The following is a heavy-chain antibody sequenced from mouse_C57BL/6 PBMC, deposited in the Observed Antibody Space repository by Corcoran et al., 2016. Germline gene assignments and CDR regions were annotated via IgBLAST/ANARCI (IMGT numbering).Heavy chain of an antibody. CDR3: ARRRILTTVGFAY. CDR2: INPNNGGT. J-gene: IGHJ3*01. V-gene: IGHV1-26*01. CDR1: GYTFTDYY. Sequence: EVQLQQSGPELVKPGASVKISCKASGYTFTDYYMNWVKQSHGNSLEWIGDINPNNGGTSYNQKFKGKATLTVDKSSSTAYMELRSLTSEDSAVYYCARRRILTTVGFAYWGQGTLVTVSA. D-gene: IGHD1-1*01.